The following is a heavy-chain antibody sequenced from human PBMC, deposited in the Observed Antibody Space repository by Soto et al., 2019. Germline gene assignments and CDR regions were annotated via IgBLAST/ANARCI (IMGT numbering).Heavy chain of an antibody. D-gene: IGHD4-17*01. CDR2: ISGSGGST. V-gene: IGHV3-23*01. CDR3: AKDMTVTTVYYFDY. Sequence: GGSLRLSCAASGFTFSSYAMSWVRQAPGKGLEWVSAISGSGGSTYYADSVKGRFTISRDNSKNTLYLQMNSLRAEDTAVYYWAKDMTVTTVYYFDYWGQGTLVTVSS. CDR1: GFTFSSYA. J-gene: IGHJ4*02.